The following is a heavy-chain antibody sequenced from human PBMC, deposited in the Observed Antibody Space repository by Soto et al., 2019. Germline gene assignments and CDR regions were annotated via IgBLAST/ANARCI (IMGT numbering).Heavy chain of an antibody. V-gene: IGHV3-23*01. CDR2: ISGSGDNT. D-gene: IGHD5-12*01. CDR1: AFTFRNYG. J-gene: IGHJ4*02. Sequence: EVQLLESGGGLVQPGGSLRLSCAASAFTFRNYGMNWVRKAPGKGLEWVSAISGSGDNTYYADSVKGRFTISRDNSKNIPYLQMNSLRAEDTAVYYCAKETGHRGPYDYWGQGTLVTVSS. CDR3: AKETGHRGPYDY.